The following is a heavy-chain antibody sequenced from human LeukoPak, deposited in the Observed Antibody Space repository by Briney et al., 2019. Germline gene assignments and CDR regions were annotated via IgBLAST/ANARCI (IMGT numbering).Heavy chain of an antibody. D-gene: IGHD5-18*01. CDR3: ARRVYSNDKYYFDY. Sequence: PSETLSLTCTVSGGSISSYYWSWIRQPPGKGLEWIGYIYYSGSTNYNPSLKSRVTISVDTSKNQFSLKLSSVTAADTAVYYCARRVYSNDKYYFDYWGQGTLVTVSS. CDR1: GGSISSYY. V-gene: IGHV4-59*08. CDR2: IYYSGST. J-gene: IGHJ4*02.